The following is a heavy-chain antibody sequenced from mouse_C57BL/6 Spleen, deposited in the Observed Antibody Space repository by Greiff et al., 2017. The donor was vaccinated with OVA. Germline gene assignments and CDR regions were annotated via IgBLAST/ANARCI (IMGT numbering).Heavy chain of an antibody. V-gene: IGHV2-6*01. D-gene: IGHD2-2*01. CDR1: GFSLTSYG. CDR3: AIWLPRGAY. Sequence: VMLVESGPGLVAPSQSLSITCTVSGFSLTSYGVDWVRQSPGKGLEWLGVIWGVGSTNYNSALKSRLSISKDNSKSQVFLKMNSLQTDDTAMYYCAIWLPRGAYWGQGTLVTVSA. CDR2: IWGVGST. J-gene: IGHJ3*01.